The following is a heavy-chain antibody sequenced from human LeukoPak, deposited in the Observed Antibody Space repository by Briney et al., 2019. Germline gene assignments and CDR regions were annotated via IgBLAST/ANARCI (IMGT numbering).Heavy chain of an antibody. J-gene: IGHJ6*02. CDR2: ISAYNGNT. V-gene: IGHV1-18*01. Sequence: ASVKVSCKASGYTFTSYGISWVRQAPGQGLEWMGWISAYNGNTNYAQKLQGRVTMTTDTSTSTAYMELRSLRSDDTAVYYCASGDGYSGYDYVGYYYYYGMDVWGQGTTVAVSS. CDR3: ASGDGYSGYDYVGYYYYYGMDV. CDR1: GYTFTSYG. D-gene: IGHD5-12*01.